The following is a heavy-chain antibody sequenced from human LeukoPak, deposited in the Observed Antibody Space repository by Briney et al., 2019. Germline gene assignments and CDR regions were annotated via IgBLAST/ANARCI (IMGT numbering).Heavy chain of an antibody. CDR2: INAGNGNT. V-gene: IGHV1-3*01. CDR3: ARAPVFFGVVRNWFDP. J-gene: IGHJ5*02. D-gene: IGHD3-3*01. CDR1: GYTFTSYA. Sequence: ASVKVSCKASGYTFTSYAMHWVRQAPGQRLKWMGWINAGNGNTKYSQKFQGRVTITRDTSASTAYMELSSLRSEDTAVYYCARAPVFFGVVRNWFDPWGQGTLVTVSS.